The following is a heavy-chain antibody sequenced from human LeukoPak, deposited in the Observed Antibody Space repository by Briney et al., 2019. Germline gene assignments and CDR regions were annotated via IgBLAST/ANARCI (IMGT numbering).Heavy chain of an antibody. D-gene: IGHD3-10*01. J-gene: IGHJ5*02. CDR3: ARDRGYYGSGSYYWFDP. CDR2: IYYSGST. V-gene: IGHV4-31*03. CDR1: GGSISSGGYY. Sequence: PSQTLSLTCTVSGGSISSGGYYWSWIRQHPGKGLEWIGYIYYSGSTYYNPSLKSRVTISVDTSKNQFSPKLSSVTAADTAVYYCARDRGYYGSGSYYWFDPWGQGTLVTVSS.